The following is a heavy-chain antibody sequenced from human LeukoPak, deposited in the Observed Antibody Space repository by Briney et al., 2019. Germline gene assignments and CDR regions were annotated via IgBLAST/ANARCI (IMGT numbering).Heavy chain of an antibody. CDR3: ARDLLYCSSTSCYLDY. Sequence: GSLRLSCAASGFTFSSYSMNWVRQAPGKGPEWVSSISSSSSYIYYADSVKGRFTISRDNAKNSLYLQMNSLRAEDTAVYYCARDLLYCSSTSCYLDYWGQGTLVTVSS. CDR2: ISSSSSYI. V-gene: IGHV3-21*01. CDR1: GFTFSSYS. J-gene: IGHJ4*02. D-gene: IGHD2-2*01.